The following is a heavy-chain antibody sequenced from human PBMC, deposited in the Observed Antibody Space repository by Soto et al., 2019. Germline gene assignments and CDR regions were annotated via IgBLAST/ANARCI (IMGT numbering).Heavy chain of an antibody. D-gene: IGHD4-17*01. Sequence: GSLRLSCAASGFTFSSYAMSWVRQAPGKGLEWVSAISGSGGSTYYADSVKGRFTISRDNSKNTLYLQMNSLRAEDTAVYYCAKVPDYGGNQYYFDYWGQGTLVTVSS. CDR3: AKVPDYGGNQYYFDY. CDR2: ISGSGGST. CDR1: GFTFSSYA. J-gene: IGHJ4*02. V-gene: IGHV3-23*01.